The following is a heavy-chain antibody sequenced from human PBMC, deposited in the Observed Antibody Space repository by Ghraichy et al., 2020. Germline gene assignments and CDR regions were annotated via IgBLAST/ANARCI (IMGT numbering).Heavy chain of an antibody. Sequence: SETLSLTCAVYGGSFSGYYWSWIRQPPGKGLEWIGEINHSGSTNYIPSLKSRVTISVDTSKNQFSLKLSSVTAADTAVYYCAKGVYSSSLDYWGQGTLVTGSS. J-gene: IGHJ4*02. V-gene: IGHV4-34*01. CDR2: INHSGST. D-gene: IGHD6-6*01. CDR3: AKGVYSSSLDY. CDR1: GGSFSGYY.